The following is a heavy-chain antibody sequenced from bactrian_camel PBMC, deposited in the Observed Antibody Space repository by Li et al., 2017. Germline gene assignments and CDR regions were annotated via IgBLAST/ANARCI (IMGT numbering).Heavy chain of an antibody. V-gene: IGHV3S55*01. CDR2: IDLDGNT. Sequence: HVQLVESGGGSVQAGGSLRLSCDASKYTYASACMGYFRQPPGKEREKVATIDLDGNTKYANSVKGRFTISRDNAKNTVVLQMNSPKSEDTALYTCATSPWVGIGRYTSWGQGTQVTVS. J-gene: IGHJ6*01. CDR1: KYTYASAC. D-gene: IGHD5*01. CDR3: ATSPWVGIGRYTS.